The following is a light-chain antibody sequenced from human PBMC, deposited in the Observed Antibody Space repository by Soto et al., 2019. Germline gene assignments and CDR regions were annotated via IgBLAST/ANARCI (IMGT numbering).Light chain of an antibody. J-gene: IGKJ2*01. Sequence: DIPMTQSPSSLSASVGDRVTITCRASQSISSYLNWYQQKPGKAPKLLIYAASILQSGVPSRFSGSGSGTDFTLTISSLQPEDFATYYCQQSYSTPDTLGQGTKLEIK. CDR2: AAS. CDR3: QQSYSTPDT. V-gene: IGKV1-39*01. CDR1: QSISSY.